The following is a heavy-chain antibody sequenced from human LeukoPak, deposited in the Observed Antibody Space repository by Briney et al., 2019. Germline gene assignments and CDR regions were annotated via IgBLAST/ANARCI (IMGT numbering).Heavy chain of an antibody. J-gene: IGHJ4*02. Sequence: GGSLRLSCAASGLAFSDYYMTWIRQAPGKGLEWLSHISGSGNNIYYADSVKGRFTISRDNAKNSLYLQMNSLRADDTAIYYCARGRQQPLWGQGTLVTVSS. CDR3: ARGRQQPL. CDR1: GLAFSDYY. V-gene: IGHV3-11*04. CDR2: ISGSGNNI. D-gene: IGHD6-13*01.